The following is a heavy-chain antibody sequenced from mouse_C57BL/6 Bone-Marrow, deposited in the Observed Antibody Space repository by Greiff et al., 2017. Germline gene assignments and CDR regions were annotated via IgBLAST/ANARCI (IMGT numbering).Heavy chain of an antibody. J-gene: IGHJ1*03. CDR2: ISGGGGNT. V-gene: IGHV5-9*01. CDR1: GFTFSSYT. D-gene: IGHD1-1*01. Sequence: EVQGVESGGCLVKPGGSLKLSCAASGFTFSSYTMSWFRQTPEKRLQWVAAISGGGGNTYYPDSVKGRFTISRDNDKNILYLQMSSLRSEDTALYYCSRQVTTVLATKYFDVWGTGATVTVSS. CDR3: SRQVTTVLATKYFDV.